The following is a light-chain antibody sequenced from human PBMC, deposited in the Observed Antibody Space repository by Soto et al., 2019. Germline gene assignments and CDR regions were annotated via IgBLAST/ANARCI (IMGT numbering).Light chain of an antibody. V-gene: IGKV1-12*01. CDR1: QDIRTW. Sequence: DIQMTQSPSSVSASVGDRVAIICRASQDIRTWLAWYQQKPGKASKVLIYAASSLQSGVPSRFSGSGSGTDFTLTISSLQPEDSATYYCQQSNSFPLTFGGGTKVEIK. J-gene: IGKJ4*01. CDR3: QQSNSFPLT. CDR2: AAS.